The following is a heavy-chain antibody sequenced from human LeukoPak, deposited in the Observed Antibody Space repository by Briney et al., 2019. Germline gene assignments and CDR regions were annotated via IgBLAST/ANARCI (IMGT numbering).Heavy chain of an antibody. CDR1: GFTFGDYA. CDR2: IRSKAYGGTT. J-gene: IGHJ4*02. V-gene: IGHV3-49*04. D-gene: IGHD6-6*01. Sequence: GGSLRLSCTASGFTFGDYAMSWVRQAPGKGLEWVGFIRSKAYGGTTEYAASVKGRFTISRDDSKSIAYLQMNSLKTEDTAVYYCTRDPRSSSPDDYWGQGTLVTVSS. CDR3: TRDPRSSSPDDY.